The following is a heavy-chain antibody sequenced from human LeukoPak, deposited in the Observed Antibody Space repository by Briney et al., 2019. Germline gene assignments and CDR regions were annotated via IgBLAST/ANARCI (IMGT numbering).Heavy chain of an antibody. CDR3: ARRSIVATVFDAFDI. CDR1: GGSISSYH. J-gene: IGHJ3*02. CDR2: IYTSGST. D-gene: IGHD5-12*01. Sequence: SETLSLTCTVSGGSISSYHWSWIRQPAGKGLEWIGRIYTSGSTNYNPSLKSRVTMSVDTSKNQFSLKLSSVTAADTAVYYCARRSIVATVFDAFDIWGQGTMVTVSS. V-gene: IGHV4-4*07.